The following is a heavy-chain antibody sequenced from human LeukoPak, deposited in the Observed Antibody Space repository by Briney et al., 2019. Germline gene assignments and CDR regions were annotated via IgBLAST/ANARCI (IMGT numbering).Heavy chain of an antibody. D-gene: IGHD6-19*01. CDR2: IKEDGSEK. Sequence: GGSRRLSCVASGFTFSDSWMSWVRQAPGKGLEWVANIKEDGSEKYYVDSVRGRFTISRDNAKNSLFLQMSSLRAEDTAVYYCAREMYAGWYFAFDIWGQGTMVTVSS. CDR3: AREMYAGWYFAFDI. CDR1: GFTFSDSW. V-gene: IGHV3-7*01. J-gene: IGHJ3*02.